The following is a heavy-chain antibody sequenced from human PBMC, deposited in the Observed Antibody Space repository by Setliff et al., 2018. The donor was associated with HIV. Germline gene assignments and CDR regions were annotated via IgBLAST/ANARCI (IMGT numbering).Heavy chain of an antibody. V-gene: IGHV1-69*04. CDR3: ERDFHVLGYCSADSCPYDASDV. J-gene: IGHJ3*01. CDR1: GGTFSAYA. Sequence: ASVKVSCKASGGTFSAYAVNWVRQAPGQGLEWMGRIISILGTPNYSHKFQGRVTITADKSTTTTYMELSSLRSDDTAIYYCERDFHVLGYCSADSCPYDASDVWGQGTMVTVSS. CDR2: IISILGTP. D-gene: IGHD2-15*01.